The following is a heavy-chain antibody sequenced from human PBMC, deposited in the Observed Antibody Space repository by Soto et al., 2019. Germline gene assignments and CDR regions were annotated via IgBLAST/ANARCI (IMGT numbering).Heavy chain of an antibody. CDR3: ARGYIVLMVYAPLAWFHP. J-gene: IGHJ5*02. CDR1: GGSFSGYY. CDR2: INHSGST. V-gene: IGHV4-34*01. Sequence: SETLSLTCAVYGGSFSGYYWSWIRQPPGKGLEWIGEINHSGSTNYNPSLKSRVTISVDTSKNQFSLKLSSVTAADTAVYYCARGYIVLMVYAPLAWFHPWGQGTLVTVSS. D-gene: IGHD2-8*01.